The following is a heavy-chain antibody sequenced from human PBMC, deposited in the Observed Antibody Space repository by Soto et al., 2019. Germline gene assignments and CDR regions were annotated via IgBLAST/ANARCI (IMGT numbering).Heavy chain of an antibody. J-gene: IGHJ5*02. Sequence: SETLSLTCAVYGGSFSGYYWSWIRQPPGKGLEWIGEINHSGSTNYNPSLKSRVTISVDTSKNQFSLKLSSVTAADTAVYYCARGSVGRIYCSGECWFDPWGQGTLVTVSS. CDR3: ARGSVGRIYCSGECWFDP. CDR1: GGSFSGYY. V-gene: IGHV4-34*01. D-gene: IGHD2-15*01. CDR2: INHSGST.